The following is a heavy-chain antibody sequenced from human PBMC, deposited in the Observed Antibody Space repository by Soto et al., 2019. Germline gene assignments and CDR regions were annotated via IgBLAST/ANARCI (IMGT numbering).Heavy chain of an antibody. CDR1: GGSFSGYY. V-gene: IGHV4-34*01. CDR2: INHSGST. Sequence: SETLSLTCAVYGGSFSGYYWSWIRQPPGKGLEWIGEINHSGSTNYNPSLKSRVTISVDTSKNQFSLKLSSVTAADTAVYCCARGPPLGYCTNGVCYKRWFDPWGQGTLVTVSS. D-gene: IGHD2-8*01. J-gene: IGHJ5*02. CDR3: ARGPPLGYCTNGVCYKRWFDP.